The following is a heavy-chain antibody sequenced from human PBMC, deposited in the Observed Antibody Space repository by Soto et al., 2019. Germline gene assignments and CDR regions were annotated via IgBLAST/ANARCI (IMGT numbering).Heavy chain of an antibody. V-gene: IGHV1-69*04. D-gene: IGHD4-4*01. CDR2: IIPILGIA. J-gene: IGHJ6*03. CDR1: GVTFSSYT. Sequence: SVKVSCKASGVTFSSYTISWVRQAPGQGLEWMGRIIPILGIANYAQKFQGRVTITADKSTSTAYMELSSLRSEDTAVYYCARDMRGTTVTTFRYYYYYYMDVWGKGTTVTVSS. CDR3: ARDMRGTTVTTFRYYYYYYMDV.